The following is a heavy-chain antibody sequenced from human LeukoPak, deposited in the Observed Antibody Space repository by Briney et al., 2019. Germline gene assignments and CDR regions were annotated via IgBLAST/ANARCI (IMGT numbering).Heavy chain of an antibody. CDR2: ISYDGSNK. J-gene: IGHJ6*02. V-gene: IGHV3-30*03. Sequence: GGSLRLSCAASGFAFSSYGMHWVRQAPGKGLEWVAVISYDGSNKYYADSVKGRSTISRDNSKNTLYLQMNSLRAEDTAVYYCARDTDTAMDVWGQGTTVTVSS. CDR3: ARDTDTAMDV. CDR1: GFAFSSYG.